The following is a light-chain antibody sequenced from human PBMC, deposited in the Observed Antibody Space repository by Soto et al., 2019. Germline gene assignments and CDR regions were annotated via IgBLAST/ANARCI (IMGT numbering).Light chain of an antibody. CDR3: HQHNNRPPRT. CDR1: QSVSTSY. V-gene: IGKV3D-20*02. CDR2: GAS. J-gene: IGKJ4*01. Sequence: IVLTQSPGTLSLSPGERATLSCRASQSVSTSYLAWYQQKPGRHPPLLLYGASSKTIGIPHGSISSGACTTYSPPTISLEHADYSADYCHQHNNRPPRTFGGGTKVDIK.